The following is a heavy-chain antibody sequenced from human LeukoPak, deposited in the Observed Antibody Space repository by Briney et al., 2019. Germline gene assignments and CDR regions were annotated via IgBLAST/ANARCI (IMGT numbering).Heavy chain of an antibody. Sequence: GGSLRLSCAASGFTFSSYSKNWVRQAPGKGLEWVSSISSSSSYIYYADSVKGRFTISRDNAKNSLYLQMNSLRAEDTAVYYCARDSSNYGDYPPPSDYWGQGTLVTVSS. CDR1: GFTFSSYS. D-gene: IGHD4-17*01. V-gene: IGHV3-21*01. CDR2: ISSSSSYI. CDR3: ARDSSNYGDYPPPSDY. J-gene: IGHJ4*02.